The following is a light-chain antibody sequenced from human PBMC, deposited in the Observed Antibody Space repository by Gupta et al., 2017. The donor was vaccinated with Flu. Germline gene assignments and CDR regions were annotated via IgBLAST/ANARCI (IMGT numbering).Light chain of an antibody. J-gene: IGKJ1*01. V-gene: IGKV3-11*01. CDR1: QSVSSY. CDR3: QQRSNWPPT. Sequence: EIVLTQSPATLSLSPGERATLSCRASQSVSSYLAWYQQKPGQAPRLLVYDASNRATGIQARFSGSGSGTDFTLTLSSLEPEDFAVYYCQQRSNWPPTFGQGTKVEIK. CDR2: DAS.